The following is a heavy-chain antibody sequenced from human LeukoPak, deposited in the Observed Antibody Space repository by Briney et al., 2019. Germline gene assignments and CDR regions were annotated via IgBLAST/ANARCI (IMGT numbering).Heavy chain of an antibody. CDR2: IYPGDSEA. J-gene: IGHJ4*02. Sequence: GESLKISCKGSGYSFTSYWIGWVRQMPGKGLEWMGIIYPGDSEARYSPSFQGQVTFSVDKSINTAYLQWRSLKASDTAMYYCTLPPSRGGEEPFDYWGQGTLVTVSS. CDR1: GYSFTSYW. CDR3: TLPPSRGGEEPFDY. D-gene: IGHD3-16*01. V-gene: IGHV5-51*01.